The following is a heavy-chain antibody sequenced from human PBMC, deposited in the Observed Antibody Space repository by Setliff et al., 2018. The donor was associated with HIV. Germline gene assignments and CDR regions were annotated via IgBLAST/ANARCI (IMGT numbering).Heavy chain of an antibody. CDR2: ISGYNGIT. D-gene: IGHD1-26*01. J-gene: IGHJ5*02. V-gene: IGHV1-18*01. CDR1: GYTFTSYG. CDR3: ARARLQGIVTAVGPRDNCLDP. Sequence: ASVKVSCKASGYTFTSYGISWVRQAPGQGLEWMGWISGYNGITKYSQKLQGRVTMTTDTSTSTAYMELRSLSSDDTAVYYCARARLQGIVTAVGPRDNCLDPWGQGTRVTVSS.